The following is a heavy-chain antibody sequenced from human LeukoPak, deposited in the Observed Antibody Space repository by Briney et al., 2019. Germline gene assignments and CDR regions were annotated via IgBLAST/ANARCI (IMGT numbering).Heavy chain of an antibody. Sequence: GGSLRLSCAASGFTFSSYSMNWVRQAPGKGLEWVSSISSSSSYIYYADSVKGRFTISRDNAKNSLYLQMNSLRAEDTAAYYCARGHRFGDFDIWGQGTMVTVSS. D-gene: IGHD3-10*01. J-gene: IGHJ3*02. CDR1: GFTFSSYS. CDR2: ISSSSSYI. CDR3: ARGHRFGDFDI. V-gene: IGHV3-21*01.